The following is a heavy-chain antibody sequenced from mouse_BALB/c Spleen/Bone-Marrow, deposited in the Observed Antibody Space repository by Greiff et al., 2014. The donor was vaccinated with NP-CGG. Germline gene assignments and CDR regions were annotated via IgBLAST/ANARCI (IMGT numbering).Heavy chain of an antibody. V-gene: IGHV2-6-7*01. J-gene: IGHJ4*01. CDR3: ARDSFLITRALDY. CDR2: IWGDGST. CDR1: GFSLTGYG. Sequence: QVQLKESGPGLVAPSQSLSITCTVSGFSLTGYGVSWVRQPPGKGLEWLGMIWGDGSTDYNSALKSRLSISKDNSKSQVFLKVNSLQTEETARYYCARDSFLITRALDYWGQGTSVTVSS. D-gene: IGHD2-4*01.